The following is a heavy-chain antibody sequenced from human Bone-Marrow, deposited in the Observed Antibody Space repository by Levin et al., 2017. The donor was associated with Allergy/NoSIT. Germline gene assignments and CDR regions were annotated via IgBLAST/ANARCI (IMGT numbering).Heavy chain of an antibody. CDR3: ARHESHSNFPH. D-gene: IGHD4-11*01. J-gene: IGHJ1*01. CDR1: GGFISGSSYY. Sequence: SETLSLNCTVSGGFISGSSYYWGWIRQPPGKGLEWIGSVYYDGSTYCNPSLKSRVTISIDTSKNQFSLRLNSVTAADTAVYYCARHESHSNFPHWGQGTLVTVSS. CDR2: VYYDGST. V-gene: IGHV4-39*01.